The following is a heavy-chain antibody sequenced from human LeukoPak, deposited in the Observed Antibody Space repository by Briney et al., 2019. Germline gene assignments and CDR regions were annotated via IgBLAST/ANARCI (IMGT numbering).Heavy chain of an antibody. CDR2: IKEDGSEK. Sequence: GGSLRLSCAASGFTFSSYWMNWVRQAPGKGLEWVANIKEDGSEKYYVDSVKGRFTISRDNAKTSLYLQMNSLRAEDTAVYYCARDPSSLRDSFDYWGQGSLVTVSS. V-gene: IGHV3-7*01. CDR3: ARDPSSLRDSFDY. CDR1: GFTFSSYW. J-gene: IGHJ4*02.